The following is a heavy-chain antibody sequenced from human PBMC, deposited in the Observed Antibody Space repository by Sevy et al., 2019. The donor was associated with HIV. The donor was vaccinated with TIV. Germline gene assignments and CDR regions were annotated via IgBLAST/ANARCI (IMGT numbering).Heavy chain of an antibody. CDR2: IYYSGST. Sequence: SETLSLTCTVSGGSISRNNIYWGWIRQPPGKGLEWIGSIYYSGSTSYYPSLKSRITISVDTSKNQFSLKLNSVTAADTAVYYCARLGNLGGRPYYFDFWGQGTLVTVSS. J-gene: IGHJ4*02. CDR3: ARLGNLGGRPYYFDF. CDR1: GGSISRNNIY. V-gene: IGHV4-39*01. D-gene: IGHD3-16*01.